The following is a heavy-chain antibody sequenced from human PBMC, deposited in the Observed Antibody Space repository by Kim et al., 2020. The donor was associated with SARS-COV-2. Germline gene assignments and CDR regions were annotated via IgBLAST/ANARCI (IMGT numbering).Heavy chain of an antibody. D-gene: IGHD3-10*01. J-gene: IGHJ4*02. CDR3: ARDHGSGSYYQFDY. CDR2: ISYDGSNK. Sequence: GGSLRLSCAASGFTFSSYAMHWVRQAPGKGLEWVAVISYDGSNKYYADSVKGRFTISRDNSKNTLYLQMNSLRAEDTAVYYCARDHGSGSYYQFDYWGQGTLVTVSS. V-gene: IGHV3-30*04. CDR1: GFTFSSYA.